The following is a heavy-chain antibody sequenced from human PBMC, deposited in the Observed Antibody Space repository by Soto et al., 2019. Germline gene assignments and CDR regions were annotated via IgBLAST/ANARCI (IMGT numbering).Heavy chain of an antibody. V-gene: IGHV3-23*01. CDR1: GFTFSSYA. CDR2: ISGSGGST. D-gene: IGHD3-3*01. J-gene: IGHJ6*02. Sequence: ESLRVSCAASGFTFSSYAMSWVRQAPGKGLEWVSAISGSGGSTYYADSVKGRFTISRDNSKNTLYLQMNSLRAEDTAVYYCGKSIFGVVIPIYPYYATDVRSPGTMVSVAS. CDR3: GKSIFGVVIPIYPYYATDV.